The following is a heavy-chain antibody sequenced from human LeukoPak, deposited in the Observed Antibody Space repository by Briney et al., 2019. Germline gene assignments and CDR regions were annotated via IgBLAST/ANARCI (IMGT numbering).Heavy chain of an antibody. CDR3: AAQGGMDY. CDR1: GFTFSSYT. Sequence: PGGSLRLSCAASGFTFSSYTMNWVRQAPGKGLEWVSSISSGSGYIYDADSVKGRFTISRDNAKNSLYLQMNSLRAEDTAVYYCAAQGGMDYWGQGTLVTVSS. CDR2: ISSGSGYI. J-gene: IGHJ4*02. D-gene: IGHD6-13*01. V-gene: IGHV3-21*01.